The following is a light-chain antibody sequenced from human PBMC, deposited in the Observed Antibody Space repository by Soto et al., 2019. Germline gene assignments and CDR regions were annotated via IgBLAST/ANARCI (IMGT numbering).Light chain of an antibody. V-gene: IGKV3-15*01. CDR2: GAF. J-gene: IGKJ1*01. CDR3: RQYNNSPLT. Sequence: DKVMTQSPATLSASPGEGATLSCRASQSVNSNVAWYQQKPGQAPRLLIYGAFTRATGIPARFSGSGCGTEFTLTNISLQSEGFAVYYCRQYNNSPLTFGQGTSVEIK. CDR1: QSVNSN.